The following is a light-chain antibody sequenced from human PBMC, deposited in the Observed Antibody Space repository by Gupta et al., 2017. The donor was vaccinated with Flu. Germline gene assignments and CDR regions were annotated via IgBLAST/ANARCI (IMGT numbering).Light chain of an antibody. CDR1: TGTVTSGHY. Sequence: QAVVTQEPSLTVSPGGTLTLTCLPSTGTVTSGHYPSWFQQKPGQPPRTLIYDTSNKHSWTPARFSGSLLGGKAALTVSGAQPEDEADYYCLLYYSGVRVFGGGTKLTVL. CDR2: DTS. CDR3: LLYYSGVRV. J-gene: IGLJ2*01. V-gene: IGLV7-46*01.